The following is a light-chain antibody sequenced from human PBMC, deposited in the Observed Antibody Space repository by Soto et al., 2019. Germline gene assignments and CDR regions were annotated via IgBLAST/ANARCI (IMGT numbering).Light chain of an antibody. CDR3: QQSTSFPRT. V-gene: IGKV1-33*01. CDR2: DAS. Sequence: IQMTQSPSSLSASVGDSITITCQASQDIKNYLNWYQQKSGKAPKLLIYDASDLETGVPSRLSGSGSGTDFTFTINSLQPEDFATYYCQQSTSFPRTFGQGTKVDIK. J-gene: IGKJ1*01. CDR1: QDIKNY.